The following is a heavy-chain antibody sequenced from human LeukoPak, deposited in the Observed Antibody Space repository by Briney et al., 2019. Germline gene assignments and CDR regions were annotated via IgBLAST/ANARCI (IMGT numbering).Heavy chain of an antibody. D-gene: IGHD6-19*01. Sequence: PGGSLRLSCAASGFTFSSYGMHWVRQAPGKGLEWVAFIRYDGSNKYYADSVKGRFTIPRDNSKNTLYLQMNSLRAEDTAVYYCAKDRWQYSSGWYWDYWGQGTLVTVSS. V-gene: IGHV3-30*02. J-gene: IGHJ4*02. CDR3: AKDRWQYSSGWYWDY. CDR1: GFTFSSYG. CDR2: IRYDGSNK.